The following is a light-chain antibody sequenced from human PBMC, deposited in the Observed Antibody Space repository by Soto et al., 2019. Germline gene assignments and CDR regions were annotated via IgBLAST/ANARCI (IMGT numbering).Light chain of an antibody. CDR3: CSYAGSYSYV. V-gene: IGLV2-11*01. CDR1: NSDVGGYKY. CDR2: DVS. J-gene: IGLJ1*01. Sequence: QSALTQPRSVSGSPGQSVTISCTGTNSDVGGYKYVSWYQQYPGKAPKLMIYDVSKRPSGVPDRFSGSKSVNTASLTISGLQAEDEADYFCCSYAGSYSYVFGNGTKVTVL.